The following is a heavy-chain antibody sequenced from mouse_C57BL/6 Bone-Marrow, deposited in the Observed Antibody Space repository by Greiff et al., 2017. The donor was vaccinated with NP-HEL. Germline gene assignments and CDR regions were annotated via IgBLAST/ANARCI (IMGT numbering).Heavy chain of an antibody. V-gene: IGHV1-64*01. J-gene: IGHJ4*01. CDR3: ARFEGLRDYYAMDY. Sequence: QVQLQQPGAELVKPGASVKLSCKASGYTFTSYWMHWVKQRPGQGLEWIGMIHPNSGSTNYNEKFKSKATLTVDKSSSTAYMQLSSLTSEDSAVYYCARFEGLRDYYAMDYWGQGTSVTVSS. CDR1: GYTFTSYW. CDR2: IHPNSGST. D-gene: IGHD2-4*01.